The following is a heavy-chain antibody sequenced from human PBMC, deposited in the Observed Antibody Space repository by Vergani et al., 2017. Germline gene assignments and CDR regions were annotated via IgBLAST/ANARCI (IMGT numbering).Heavy chain of an antibody. Sequence: QVQLQQWGAGLLQPSETLSLTCAVYGGSFSGYYWSWIRQPPGKGLEWIGEINHSGSTNYNPSLKSRVTISVDTSKNQFSLKLSSVTAADTAVYYCARGGPRLVVTASPTRNWFDPWGQGTLVTVSS. CDR1: GGSFSGYY. CDR2: INHSGST. D-gene: IGHD2-21*02. V-gene: IGHV4-34*01. CDR3: ARGGPRLVVTASPTRNWFDP. J-gene: IGHJ5*02.